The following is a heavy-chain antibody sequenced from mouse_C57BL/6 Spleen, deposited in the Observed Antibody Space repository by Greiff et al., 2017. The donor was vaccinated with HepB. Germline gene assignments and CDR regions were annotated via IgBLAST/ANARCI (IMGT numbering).Heavy chain of an antibody. CDR2: INPNNGGT. V-gene: IGHV1-26*01. CDR1: GYTFTDYY. Sequence: VQLQQSGPELVKPGASVKISCKASGYTFTDYYMNWVKQSHGKSLEWIGDINPNNGGTSYNQKFKGKATLTVDKSSSTAYMELRSLTSEDSAVYYCARDYYGSSLFAYWGQGTQVTVSA. J-gene: IGHJ3*01. D-gene: IGHD1-1*01. CDR3: ARDYYGSSLFAY.